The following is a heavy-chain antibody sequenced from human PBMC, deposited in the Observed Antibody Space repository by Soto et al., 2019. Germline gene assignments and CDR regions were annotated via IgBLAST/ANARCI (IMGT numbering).Heavy chain of an antibody. D-gene: IGHD6-13*01. CDR2: ISYDGSNE. CDR3: ARDRRRGAAAGTLDY. Sequence: PGGSLRLSCAASGFTFSSYAMHWVRQAPGKGLEWVAVISYDGSNEYYADSVKGRFTISRDNSKNTLYLQMNSLRAEDTAVYYCARDRRRGAAAGTLDYWGQGTLVTVSS. J-gene: IGHJ4*02. CDR1: GFTFSSYA. V-gene: IGHV3-30-3*01.